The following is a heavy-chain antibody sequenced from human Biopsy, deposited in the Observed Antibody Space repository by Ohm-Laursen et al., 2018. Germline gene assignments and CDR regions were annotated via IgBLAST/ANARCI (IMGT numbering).Heavy chain of an antibody. Sequence: SLRLSCAAFGFPFSDYYMRWIRQAPGKGLEWVSYISRGGTTIYYADSVKGRFTISRDNAKNSLYLQMNSLRADDTAVYYCARDTRWSPYHMDVWGQGTTVTVSS. J-gene: IGHJ6*02. CDR2: ISRGGTTI. CDR3: ARDTRWSPYHMDV. D-gene: IGHD4-23*01. CDR1: GFPFSDYY. V-gene: IGHV3-11*01.